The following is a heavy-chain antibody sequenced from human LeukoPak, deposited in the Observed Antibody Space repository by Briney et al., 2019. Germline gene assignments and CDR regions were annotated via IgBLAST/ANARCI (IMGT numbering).Heavy chain of an antibody. Sequence: SETLSLTCAVYGGSFSGYYWSWIRQPPGKGLEWIEEINHSGSTNYNPSLKSRVTISVDTSKNQFSLKLSSVTAADTAVYYCAREAAWRYSYGLNWFDPWGQGTLVTVSS. CDR1: GGSFSGYY. J-gene: IGHJ5*02. D-gene: IGHD5-18*01. CDR3: AREAAWRYSYGLNWFDP. CDR2: INHSGST. V-gene: IGHV4-34*01.